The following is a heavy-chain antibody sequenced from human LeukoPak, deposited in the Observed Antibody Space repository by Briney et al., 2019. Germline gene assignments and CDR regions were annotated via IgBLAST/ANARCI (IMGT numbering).Heavy chain of an antibody. Sequence: ASVKVSCKASGYTFTGYYMHWVRQAPGQGLEWMGWSNPNSGGTNYAQKFQGRVTMTRDTSISTAYMELSRLRSDDTAVYYCARDHCSGGSCYSRVNWFDPWGQGTLVTVSS. CDR3: ARDHCSGGSCYSRVNWFDP. CDR2: SNPNSGGT. J-gene: IGHJ5*02. V-gene: IGHV1-2*02. CDR1: GYTFTGYY. D-gene: IGHD2-15*01.